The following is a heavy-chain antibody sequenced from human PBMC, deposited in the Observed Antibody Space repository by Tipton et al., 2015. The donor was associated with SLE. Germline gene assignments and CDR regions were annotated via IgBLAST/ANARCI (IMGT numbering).Heavy chain of an antibody. V-gene: IGHV4-59*11. CDR3: ARLRYSSSPFFDY. Sequence: TLSLTCTVSGGSISSHYWSWIRQPPGKGLEWIGYIYYSGSTNYNPSLKSRVTISVDTSKNQFSLKLSSVTAADTAVYYCARLRYSSSPFFDYWGQGTLVTVSS. D-gene: IGHD6-6*01. CDR1: GGSISSHY. CDR2: IYYSGST. J-gene: IGHJ4*02.